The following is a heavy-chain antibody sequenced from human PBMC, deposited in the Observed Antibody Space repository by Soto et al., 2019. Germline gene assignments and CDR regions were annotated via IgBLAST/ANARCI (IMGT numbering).Heavy chain of an antibody. CDR1: GASISYGGFS. V-gene: IGHV4-30-2*06. CDR3: ARGGGYDSFDY. J-gene: IGHJ4*02. CDR2: ISHLEST. Sequence: QLQLQESGSGLVKTSETLSLTCTFSGASISYGGFSWSWIRQSPGKGLEWIGYISHLESTYFHPSFKSRLTMSIDRTRNQFSLKLSSVTAADMAVYYCARGGGYDSFDYWGQGVLVTVSS. D-gene: IGHD5-12*01.